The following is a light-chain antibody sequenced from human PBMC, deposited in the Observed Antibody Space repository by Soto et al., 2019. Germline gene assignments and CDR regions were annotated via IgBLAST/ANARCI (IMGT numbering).Light chain of an antibody. CDR3: QQYHIYSWT. CDR2: RAS. Sequence: DIQMTHSPSTLPASAGDRLTITCPASQDIGTWLAWYQQKPEKAPKVLIYRASHLESGVPSRFSASGSGTEFSLTINSLQADDFATYYCQQYHIYSWTFGQGTKVDNK. CDR1: QDIGTW. J-gene: IGKJ1*01. V-gene: IGKV1-5*03.